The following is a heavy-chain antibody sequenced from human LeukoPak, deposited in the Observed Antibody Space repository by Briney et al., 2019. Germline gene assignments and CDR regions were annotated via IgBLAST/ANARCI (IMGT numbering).Heavy chain of an antibody. CDR1: GYTFTSYD. J-gene: IGHJ3*02. CDR2: MNPNSGNT. V-gene: IGHV1-8*03. Sequence: GASVKVSCKASGYTFTSYDINWVRQATGQGLEWMGWMNPNSGNTDYAQKFQGRVTITRNTSISTAYMELSRLRSDDTAVYYCAFIFLEWFRGVDIWGQGTMVTVSS. CDR3: AFIFLEWFRGVDI. D-gene: IGHD3-3*01.